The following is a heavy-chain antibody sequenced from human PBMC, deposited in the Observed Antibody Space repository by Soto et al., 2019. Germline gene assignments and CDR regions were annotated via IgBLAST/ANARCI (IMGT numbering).Heavy chain of an antibody. D-gene: IGHD5-18*01. J-gene: IGHJ4*02. Sequence: EVQLVESGGGLVEPGGSLRLSCAVSGLTSSNAWMSWVRQAPGKGLEWVGRIKSKTDGGTTDFAAPVKGRFTISRDDSKNTLYLQMNSLKTEDTAVYYCTTGRYSSGYWGHFDYWGQGTLVTVSS. CDR3: TTGRYSSGYWGHFDY. V-gene: IGHV3-15*01. CDR1: GLTSSNAW. CDR2: IKSKTDGGTT.